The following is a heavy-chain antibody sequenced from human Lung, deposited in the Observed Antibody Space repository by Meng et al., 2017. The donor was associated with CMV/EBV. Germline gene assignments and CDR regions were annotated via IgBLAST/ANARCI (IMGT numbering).Heavy chain of an antibody. J-gene: IGHJ4*02. Sequence: QVQLVESGGGLVKPGGSLRLSCAASGFTFSAYYMSWIRQAPGKGLEWVSYISSSSSYTNYADSVKGRFTISRDNAKNSLYLQMNSLRAEDTAVYYCARRLGGYSYGYIFDYWGQGTLVTVSS. CDR3: ARRLGGYSYGYIFDY. CDR2: ISSSSSYT. D-gene: IGHD5-18*01. V-gene: IGHV3-11*06. CDR1: GFTFSAYY.